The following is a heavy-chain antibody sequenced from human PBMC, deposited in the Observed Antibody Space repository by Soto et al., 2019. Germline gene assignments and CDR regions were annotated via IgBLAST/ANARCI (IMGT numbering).Heavy chain of an antibody. CDR3: VRRGYNNHWLDY. J-gene: IGHJ4*02. CDR1: GGSISSYY. D-gene: IGHD2-15*01. CDR2: IYYSGST. V-gene: IGHV4-59*08. Sequence: SETLSLTCTVSGGSISSYYWSWIRQPPGKGLEWIGYIYYSGSTNYNPSLKSRVTISVDTSKNQFSLEVGSVTAADTAGYYCVRRGYNNHWLDYWGQGILVTVS.